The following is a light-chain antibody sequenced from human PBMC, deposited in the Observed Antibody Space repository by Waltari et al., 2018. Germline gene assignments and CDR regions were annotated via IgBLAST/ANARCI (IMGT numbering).Light chain of an antibody. J-gene: IGKJ1*01. V-gene: IGKV3-20*01. CDR1: QSVGRD. Sequence: LACRASQSVGRDLAWYQQKPGQATRLLIYDASTRATGIPDRFSGSGSGTDFSLTISRLEPEDFAVYYCQKYVNLPATFGQGTKVEIK. CDR3: QKYVNLPAT. CDR2: DAS.